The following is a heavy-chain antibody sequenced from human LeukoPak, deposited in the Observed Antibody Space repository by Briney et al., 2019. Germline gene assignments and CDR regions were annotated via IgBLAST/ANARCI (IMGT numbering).Heavy chain of an antibody. D-gene: IGHD6-19*01. CDR1: GFTFSSYS. V-gene: IGHV3-21*01. CDR3: ARALAVAGTKTGTSIDY. Sequence: KPRGSLRLSCAASGFTFSSYSMNWVRQAPGKGLEWVSSISSSSSYIYYADSVKGRFTISRDNAKNSLYLQMNSLRAEDTAVYYCARALAVAGTKTGTSIDYWGQGTLVTVSS. CDR2: ISSSSSYI. J-gene: IGHJ4*02.